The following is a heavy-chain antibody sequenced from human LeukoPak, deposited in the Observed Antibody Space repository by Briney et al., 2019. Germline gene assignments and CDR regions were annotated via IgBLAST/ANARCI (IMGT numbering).Heavy chain of an antibody. J-gene: IGHJ4*02. V-gene: IGHV3-21*01. D-gene: IGHD5-18*01. Sequence: PGGSLRLSCAASGFTFSTCSMNWVRQAPGKGLEWVSSISSSSAYIYYADSVKGRFTISRDNAKNSLYLQMNSLRAEDTAVYYCARASGDTVDTTTMGSYWGQGTLVTVSS. CDR3: ARASGDTVDTTTMGSY. CDR1: GFTFSTCS. CDR2: ISSSSAYI.